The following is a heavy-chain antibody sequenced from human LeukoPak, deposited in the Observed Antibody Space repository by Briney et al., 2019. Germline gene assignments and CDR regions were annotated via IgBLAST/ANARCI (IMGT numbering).Heavy chain of an antibody. Sequence: GGSLRLSCTTSGFAFSNYAMNWVRQAPGKGPEWVSGISGFNTYYADSVKGRFTIFRDNSKNVLYLQMDRLRAEDTAVYSCAKDVCTSPRHLLYFNSWGQGTLVTVSS. CDR3: AKDVCTSPRHLLYFNS. CDR2: ISGFNT. CDR1: GFAFSNYA. D-gene: IGHD2-8*01. V-gene: IGHV3-23*01. J-gene: IGHJ4*02.